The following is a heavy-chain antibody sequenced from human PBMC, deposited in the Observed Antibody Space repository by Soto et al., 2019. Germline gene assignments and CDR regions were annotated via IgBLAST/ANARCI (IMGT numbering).Heavy chain of an antibody. J-gene: IGHJ6*02. CDR2: IIPIFGTA. D-gene: IGHD1-7*01. Sequence: QVQLVQSGAEVKKPGSSVKVSCKASGGTFSSYAISWVRQAPGQGLEWMGGIIPIFGTANYAQKFQGRVTITADKSTSTAYMELSSLRSEDTAVYYCARGVGELRSTYYYYYGMDVWGQGTTVTVSS. CDR1: GGTFSSYA. V-gene: IGHV1-69*06. CDR3: ARGVGELRSTYYYYYGMDV.